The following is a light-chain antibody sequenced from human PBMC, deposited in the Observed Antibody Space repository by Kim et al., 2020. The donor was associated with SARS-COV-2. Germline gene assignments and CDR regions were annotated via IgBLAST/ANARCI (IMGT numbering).Light chain of an antibody. CDR1: SSDVGGYNY. V-gene: IGLV2-14*01. CDR2: DVT. Sequence: QSALTQPASVSGSPGQSITISCTGTSSDVGGYNYVSWYQQHPGKAPKLMIYDVTKRPSGASNRFSGSKSGNTASLTISGLQAEDEADYYCTSYTSSSTWVFGGGTQLTVL. J-gene: IGLJ3*02. CDR3: TSYTSSSTWV.